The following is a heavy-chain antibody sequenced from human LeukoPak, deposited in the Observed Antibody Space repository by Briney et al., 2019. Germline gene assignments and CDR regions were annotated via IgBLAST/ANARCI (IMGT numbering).Heavy chain of an antibody. V-gene: IGHV4-34*01. CDR1: GGPFSGYY. D-gene: IGHD4-11*01. CDR3: ARGAGYMTTVNFDY. Sequence: SETLSLTCAVYGGPFSGYYWSWIRQPPGKGLEWIGEINHSGSANYNPSLKSRVTISVDTSKNQFSLKLSSVTAADTAVYYCARGAGYMTTVNFDYWGQGTLVTVSS. J-gene: IGHJ4*02. CDR2: INHSGSA.